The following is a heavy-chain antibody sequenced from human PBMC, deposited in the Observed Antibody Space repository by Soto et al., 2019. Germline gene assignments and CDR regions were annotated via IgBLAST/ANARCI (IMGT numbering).Heavy chain of an antibody. CDR1: GFSPKTGGMG. Sequence: QITLKESGPTLVKPTQTLTLTCTFSGFSPKTGGMGVGWIRLPPGKALEWLALIYWNDDKRYTPSLKDRITITKDTSKNQVVLTVTNMDPVDTATYYCAHRRLRPAGAWVSWGQGTLVTVSS. J-gene: IGHJ5*02. CDR2: IYWNDDK. D-gene: IGHD2-2*01. CDR3: AHRRLRPAGAWVS. V-gene: IGHV2-5*01.